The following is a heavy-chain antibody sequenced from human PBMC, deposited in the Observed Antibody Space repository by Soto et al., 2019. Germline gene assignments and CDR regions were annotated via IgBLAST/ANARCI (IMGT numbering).Heavy chain of an antibody. J-gene: IGHJ4*02. Sequence: QVQLVQSGAEVKKPGSSVKVSCKASGGTFSSYAISWVRQAPGQGLEWMGGIIPIFGTANYAQKFQGRVTITADESTSTAYMELSSLRSEDTAVYYCVISPSSGWYGSPKNFDYWGQGTLVTVSS. CDR2: IIPIFGTA. V-gene: IGHV1-69*01. CDR3: VISPSSGWYGSPKNFDY. D-gene: IGHD6-19*01. CDR1: GGTFSSYA.